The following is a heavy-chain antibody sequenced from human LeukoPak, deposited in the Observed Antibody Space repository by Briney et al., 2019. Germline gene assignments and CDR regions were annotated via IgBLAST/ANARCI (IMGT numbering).Heavy chain of an antibody. V-gene: IGHV3-7*03. D-gene: IGHD6-19*01. J-gene: IGHJ4*02. CDR2: INHNGNVN. CDR3: ARSRIAVAGTISDY. Sequence: GGSLRLSCAASGFTFSCYWMNWARQALGKGLEWVASINHNGNVNYYVDSVKGRFTISRDNAKNSLYLQMNSLRAEDTAVYYCARSRIAVAGTISDYWGQGTLVTVSS. CDR1: GFTFSCYW.